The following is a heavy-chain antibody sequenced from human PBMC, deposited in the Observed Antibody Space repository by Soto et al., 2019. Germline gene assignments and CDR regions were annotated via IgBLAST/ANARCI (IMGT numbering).Heavy chain of an antibody. Sequence: PGGSLRLSCAASGFTFSSYGMHWVRQAPGKGLEWVAVIWYDGSNKYYADSVKGRFTISRDNSKNTLYLQMNSLRAEDTAVYYCARDVVVADYDILTGYHYYYYGMDVWGQGTTVTVSS. CDR1: GFTFSSYG. D-gene: IGHD3-9*01. J-gene: IGHJ6*02. V-gene: IGHV3-33*01. CDR2: IWYDGSNK. CDR3: ARDVVVADYDILTGYHYYYYGMDV.